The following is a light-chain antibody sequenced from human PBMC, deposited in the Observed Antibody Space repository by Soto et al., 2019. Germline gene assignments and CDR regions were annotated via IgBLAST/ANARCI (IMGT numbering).Light chain of an antibody. Sequence: QSVLTQPASVSGSPAQSITISCTGNSSDVGGYNSVSWYQQYPGKVPKLMIYEVNNRPSGVSNRFSGSKSGNTASLTISGLQTEDEADYYCASYSTTITPDVGLGGGTKLTVL. V-gene: IGLV2-14*01. CDR2: EVN. CDR3: ASYSTTITPDVG. J-gene: IGLJ2*01. CDR1: SSDVGGYNS.